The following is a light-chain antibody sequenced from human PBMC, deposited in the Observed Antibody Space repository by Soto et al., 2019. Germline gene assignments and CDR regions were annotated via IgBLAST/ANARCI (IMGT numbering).Light chain of an antibody. Sequence: DIQMTQSPSTLSASVGDRVTITCRASQSISRSLAWYQQKPGKAPNLLIFDASSLEGGVLSRFSGSGFGTEFTLTITNLQPADFATYYCQQYSDFLISFGPGTTVDFK. CDR3: QQYSDFLIS. V-gene: IGKV1-5*01. J-gene: IGKJ3*01. CDR2: DAS. CDR1: QSISRS.